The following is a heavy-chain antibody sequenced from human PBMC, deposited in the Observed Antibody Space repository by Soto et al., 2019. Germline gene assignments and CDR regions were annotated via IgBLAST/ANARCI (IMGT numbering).Heavy chain of an antibody. CDR2: ISYDGSNK. V-gene: IGHV3-30*18. D-gene: IGHD6-19*01. J-gene: IGHJ3*02. CDR3: AKRFSSGWIDAFDI. CDR1: GVTFSSYG. Sequence: GGSLRLSCAASGVTFSSYGMHWVRQAPGKGLEWVAVISYDGSNKYYADSVKGRFTISRDNSKNTLYLQMNSLRAEDTAVYYCAKRFSSGWIDAFDIWGQGTMVTVSS.